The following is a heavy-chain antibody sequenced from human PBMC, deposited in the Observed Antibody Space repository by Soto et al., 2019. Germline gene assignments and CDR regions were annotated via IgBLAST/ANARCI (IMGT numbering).Heavy chain of an antibody. V-gene: IGHV3-74*01. J-gene: IGHJ4*02. Sequence: GGSLRLSCAASGFTFSSYWMHWVRQAPGKGLVWVSRINSDGSSTSYADSVKGRFTISRDNAKNTLYLQMNSLRAGDTAVYYCAKGRYNYYFDYWGQGTLVTVSS. CDR3: AKGRYNYYFDY. CDR1: GFTFSSYW. D-gene: IGHD1-1*01. CDR2: INSDGSST.